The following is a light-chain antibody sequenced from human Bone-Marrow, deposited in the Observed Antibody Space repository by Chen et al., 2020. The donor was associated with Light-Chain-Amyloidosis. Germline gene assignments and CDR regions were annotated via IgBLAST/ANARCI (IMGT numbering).Light chain of an antibody. Sequence: QSALTQPASVSGSPGQSITISCTGTSTDVGGYNYVSWYQQHPDKSPTLMIYDVSIRPSGVSTRVSGSKPGNTASLNISGVQTEDGADYYCSSYTSSNTIVFGRGTKLTVL. CDR3: SSYTSSNTIV. CDR1: STDVGGYNY. V-gene: IGLV2-14*01. CDR2: DVS. J-gene: IGLJ3*02.